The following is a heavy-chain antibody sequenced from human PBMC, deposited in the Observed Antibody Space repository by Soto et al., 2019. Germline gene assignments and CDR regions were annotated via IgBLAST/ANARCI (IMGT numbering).Heavy chain of an antibody. CDR3: AKDRDGAAAGPTKCYGMDV. V-gene: IGHV3-23*01. Sequence: VQLLESGGGLVQPGGSLRLSCAASGFTFSSYAMSWVRLAPGKGLEWVSLISGSGDSTYYATAVRGRFTISRDNSKNTLYLQMNSLRAEDTAVYYCAKDRDGAAAGPTKCYGMDVWGQGTTVTVSS. CDR2: ISGSGDST. D-gene: IGHD6-13*01. J-gene: IGHJ6*02. CDR1: GFTFSSYA.